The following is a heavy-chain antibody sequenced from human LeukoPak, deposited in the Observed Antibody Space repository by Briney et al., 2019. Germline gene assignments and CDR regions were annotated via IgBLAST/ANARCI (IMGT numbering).Heavy chain of an antibody. J-gene: IGHJ4*02. CDR3: ARDGDDLGGGYDPFDY. D-gene: IGHD5-12*01. Sequence: PSETLSLTCTVSGYSISSGYYWGWIRQPPGKGLEWIGSIYHSGSTYYNPSLKSRVTISVDTSKNQFSLKLSSVTAADTAVYYCARDGDDLGGGYDPFDYWGQGSLVTVSS. V-gene: IGHV4-38-2*02. CDR1: GYSISSGYY. CDR2: IYHSGST.